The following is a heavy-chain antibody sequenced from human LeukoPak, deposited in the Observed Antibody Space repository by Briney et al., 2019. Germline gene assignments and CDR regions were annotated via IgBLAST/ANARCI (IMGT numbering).Heavy chain of an antibody. CDR3: ARDIPDFWSFSKYYYMDV. Sequence: ASVKVSCKASGYTFISYGISWVRQAPGQGLEWMGWISAYNGNTNYAQKFQGRVTMTTDTSTSTAYMELRSLRSDDTAVYYCARDIPDFWSFSKYYYMDVWGKGTTVTVSS. D-gene: IGHD3-3*01. J-gene: IGHJ6*03. CDR1: GYTFISYG. V-gene: IGHV1-18*01. CDR2: ISAYNGNT.